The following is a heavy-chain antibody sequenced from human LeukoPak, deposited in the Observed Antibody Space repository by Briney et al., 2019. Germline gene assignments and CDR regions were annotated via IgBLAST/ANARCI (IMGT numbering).Heavy chain of an antibody. CDR3: ARAADNWNSFDY. CDR1: GGTFSSYA. CDR2: IIPIFGTA. D-gene: IGHD1/OR15-1a*01. V-gene: IGHV1-69*13. J-gene: IGHJ4*02. Sequence: SVRVSCKASGGTFSSYAISWVRQAPGQGLEWMGGIIPIFGTANYAQKFQGRVTITADESTSTAYMELSSLRSEDTAVYYCARAADNWNSFDYWGQGTLVTVSS.